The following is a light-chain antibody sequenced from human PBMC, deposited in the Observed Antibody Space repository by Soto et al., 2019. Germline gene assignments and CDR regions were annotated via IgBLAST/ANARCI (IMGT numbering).Light chain of an antibody. CDR3: SSSTSSSTL. CDR2: DVS. Sequence: SAVSEPGSECGSPWLSVNLSKTGTSSDVGGYKYVSWYQQHPGKAPKLIIYDVSDRPSGISNRFSGSKSGNKASLTISGLHAEDEAGYYCSSSTSSSTLFGTGTKV. V-gene: IGLV2-14*01. J-gene: IGLJ1*01. CDR1: SSDVGGYKY.